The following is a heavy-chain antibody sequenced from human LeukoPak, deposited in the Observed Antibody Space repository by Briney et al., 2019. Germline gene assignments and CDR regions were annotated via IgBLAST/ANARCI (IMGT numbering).Heavy chain of an antibody. Sequence: ASVKVSCKASGYTFTNYGITWVRQATGQGLEWMGWMNPNSGNTGYAQKFQGRVTMTRNISISTAYMELSSLRSEDTAVYYCAREGDSSGYYSYFDYWGQGTLVTVSS. CDR2: MNPNSGNT. D-gene: IGHD3-22*01. CDR1: GYTFTNYG. J-gene: IGHJ4*02. CDR3: AREGDSSGYYSYFDY. V-gene: IGHV1-8*01.